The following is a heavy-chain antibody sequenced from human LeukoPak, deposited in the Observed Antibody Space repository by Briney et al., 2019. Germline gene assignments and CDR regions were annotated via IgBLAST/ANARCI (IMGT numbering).Heavy chain of an antibody. CDR2: ISGSGGST. Sequence: GGSLRLSCAVSGITVSNYGMSWVRQAPGKGLEWVAGISGSGGSTHYADSVEGRFTISRDNPRNTLYLQMNSMRPEDTAVYFCAKRGVVIRVILVGFHKEAYYFDSWGQGALVTVSS. V-gene: IGHV3-23*01. CDR3: AKRGVVIRVILVGFHKEAYYFDS. D-gene: IGHD3-22*01. J-gene: IGHJ4*02. CDR1: GITVSNYG.